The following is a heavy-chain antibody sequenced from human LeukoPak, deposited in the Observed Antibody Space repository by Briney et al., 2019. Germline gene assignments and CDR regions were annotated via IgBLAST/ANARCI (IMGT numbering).Heavy chain of an antibody. CDR3: AREAAVAELDY. J-gene: IGHJ4*02. Sequence: SGTLSLTCTVSGGSISSYYWTWIRQPPGKGLEWIGYIYYSGSTNYNPSLKSRVTISVDTSKNQFSLKLSSVTAADTAVYYCAREAAVAELDYWGQGTLVTVSS. CDR1: GGSISSYY. CDR2: IYYSGST. V-gene: IGHV4-59*12. D-gene: IGHD6-19*01.